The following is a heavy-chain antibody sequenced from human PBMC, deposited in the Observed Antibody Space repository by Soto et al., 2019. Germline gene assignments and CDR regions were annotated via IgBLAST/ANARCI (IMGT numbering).Heavy chain of an antibody. CDR3: ARVVYGDYVGGTNYFDY. Sequence: SETLSLTCTVSGGSISSGDYYWSWIRQPPGKGLEWIGYIYYSGSTYYNPSLKSRVTISVDTTKNQVSLKLSSVTAAETAVYYCARVVYGDYVGGTNYFDYWGQGTLVTVSS. J-gene: IGHJ4*02. V-gene: IGHV4-30-4*02. CDR1: GGSISSGDYY. CDR2: IYYSGST. D-gene: IGHD4-17*01.